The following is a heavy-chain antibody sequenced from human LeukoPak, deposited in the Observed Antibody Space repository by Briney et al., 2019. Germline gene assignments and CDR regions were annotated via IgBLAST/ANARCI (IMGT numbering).Heavy chain of an antibody. D-gene: IGHD5-18*01. J-gene: IGHJ4*02. CDR1: GFTFSTYW. Sequence: HSGGSLRLSCAASGFTFSTYWMHWVRQGPGKGLVWVSRINSDGTTTNYADSVKGRFTISRDNAKNSLYLQMNSLRAEDTAVYYCARSKYSYGPYYFDYWGQGTLVTVSS. CDR2: INSDGTTT. CDR3: ARSKYSYGPYYFDY. V-gene: IGHV3-74*01.